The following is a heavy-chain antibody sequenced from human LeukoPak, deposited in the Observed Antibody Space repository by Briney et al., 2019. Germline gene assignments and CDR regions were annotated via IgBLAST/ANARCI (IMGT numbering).Heavy chain of an antibody. CDR1: GFTFSSYA. J-gene: IGHJ4*02. V-gene: IGHV3-23*01. CDR3: AKAPQVTARGVVDY. CDR2: ISGSGDGT. Sequence: PGGSLRLSCAASGFTFSSYAMNWVRQAPGKGLEWVSGISGSGDGTDYADSVKGRFTISRDNSKNTLYLQMNSLRVEDTAVYYCAKAPQVTARGVVDYWGQGTLVTVSS. D-gene: IGHD3-3*01.